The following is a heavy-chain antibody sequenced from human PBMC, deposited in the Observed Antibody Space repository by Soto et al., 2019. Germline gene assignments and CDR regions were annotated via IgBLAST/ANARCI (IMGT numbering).Heavy chain of an antibody. CDR3: AKDVIRGLYYFDS. CDR2: IIPTLGVA. V-gene: IGHV1-69*08. J-gene: IGHJ4*02. Sequence: QVQLVQSGAEVKKPGSSVKVSCKASGDTFSFNTISWVRQAPGQGLEWMGRIIPTLGVANYAQSFQGRATITAAKSTSTAYMELSRLGSEDTAVYYCAKDVIRGLYYFDSWGQGTLVTVSS. D-gene: IGHD3-10*01. CDR1: GDTFSFNT.